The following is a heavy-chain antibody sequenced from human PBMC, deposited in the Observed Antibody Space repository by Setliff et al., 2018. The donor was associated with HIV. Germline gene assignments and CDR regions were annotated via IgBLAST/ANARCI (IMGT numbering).Heavy chain of an antibody. D-gene: IGHD6-13*01. V-gene: IGHV1-69*13. J-gene: IGHJ4*02. CDR1: GYTFTNYG. Sequence: SVKVSCKTSGYTFTNYGINWVRQAPGQGLEWMGGIIPIFGTSNYAQKFQGRVTITADESTSTAYMELSSLRFDDTAVYYCARWLRKDPGYSSSWPLGYWGQGTLVTVSS. CDR2: IIPIFGTS. CDR3: ARWLRKDPGYSSSWPLGY.